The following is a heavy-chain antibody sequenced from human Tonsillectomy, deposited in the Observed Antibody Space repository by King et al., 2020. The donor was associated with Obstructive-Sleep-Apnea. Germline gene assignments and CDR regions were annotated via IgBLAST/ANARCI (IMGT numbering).Heavy chain of an antibody. V-gene: IGHV5-10-1*01. J-gene: IGHJ6*02. CDR3: AGRGYCSGGSCFPRNYGMDV. CDR1: GYSFTSYW. Sequence: QLVQSGAEVKKPGESLRISCKGSGYSFTSYWISWVRQMPGKGLEWMGRIDPSDSYTNYSPSFQGHVTISADKSISTAYLQWSSLKASDTAMYYCAGRGYCSGGSCFPRNYGMDVWGQGTTVTVSS. CDR2: IDPSDSYT. D-gene: IGHD2-15*01.